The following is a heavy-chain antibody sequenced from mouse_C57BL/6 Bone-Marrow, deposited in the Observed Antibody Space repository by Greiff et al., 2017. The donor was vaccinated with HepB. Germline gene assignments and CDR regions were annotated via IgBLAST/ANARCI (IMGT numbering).Heavy chain of an antibody. CDR3: ARDASITTVVGDWYFDV. CDR2: SRNKANDYTT. J-gene: IGHJ1*03. CDR1: GFTFSDFY. Sequence: DVQLQESGGGLVQSGRSLRLSCATSGFTFSDFYMEWVRQAPGKGLEWIAASRNKANDYTTEYSASVKGRFIVSRDTSPSILYLQMNALRAEDTAIYYCARDASITTVVGDWYFDVWGTGTTVTVSS. D-gene: IGHD1-1*01. V-gene: IGHV7-1*01.